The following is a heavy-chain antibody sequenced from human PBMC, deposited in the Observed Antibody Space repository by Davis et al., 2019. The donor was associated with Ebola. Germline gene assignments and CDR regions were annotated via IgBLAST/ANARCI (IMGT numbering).Heavy chain of an antibody. CDR1: GYTFTSYG. Sequence: ASVKVSCKASGYTFTSYGISWVRQAPGQGLEWMGWISAYNGNTNYAQKLQGRVTMTTDTSTSTAYMELRSLRSDDTAVYYCARAYYDFWSGYYKNYYYYGMDVWGQGTTVTVSS. CDR3: ARAYYDFWSGYYKNYYYYGMDV. J-gene: IGHJ6*02. CDR2: ISAYNGNT. D-gene: IGHD3-3*01. V-gene: IGHV1-18*01.